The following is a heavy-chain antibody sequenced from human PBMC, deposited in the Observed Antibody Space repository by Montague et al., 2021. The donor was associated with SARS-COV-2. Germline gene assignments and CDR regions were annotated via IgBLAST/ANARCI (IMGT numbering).Heavy chain of an antibody. J-gene: IGHJ5*02. CDR1: GGSISDNNW. D-gene: IGHD1-26*01. Sequence: SXTLSLTCGVSGGSISDNNWWSWVRQSPETGLEWIGEISLGGHTDYNPSLKSRVTISLDKSKNQFSLTLTSVTAADTAVYYCARDIWEPEVRSRGWFDPWGQGILVTVSS. CDR2: ISLGGHT. CDR3: ARDIWEPEVRSRGWFDP. V-gene: IGHV4-4*02.